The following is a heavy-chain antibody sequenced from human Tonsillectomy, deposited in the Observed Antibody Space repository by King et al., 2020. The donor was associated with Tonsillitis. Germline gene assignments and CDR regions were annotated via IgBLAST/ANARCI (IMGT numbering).Heavy chain of an antibody. Sequence: VQLVQSGGGLVQPGGSLRLSCAASGFSFSSYSVNWVRQAQGKGLEWVAYITRVSGILTYGDSVKGRFTISRDNAKNSLYLEMNSLRAEDTAVYYCARDENWAFDYWGQGTLVTVSS. CDR2: ITRVSGIL. J-gene: IGHJ4*02. V-gene: IGHV3-48*01. CDR1: GFSFSSYS. D-gene: IGHD7-27*01. CDR3: ARDENWAFDY.